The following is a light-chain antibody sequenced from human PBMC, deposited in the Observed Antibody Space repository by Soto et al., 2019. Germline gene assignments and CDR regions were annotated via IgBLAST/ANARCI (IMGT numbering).Light chain of an antibody. CDR2: LGS. CDR1: QSLLHSNGYNY. V-gene: IGKV2-28*01. J-gene: IGKJ1*01. CDR3: MQALQTSPT. Sequence: DIVLTQSPLSQPVTPGEPASISCRSSQSLLHSNGYNYLDWYVQKPGQSPRLLIYLGSNRASGVPDRLSGSGSGTDFTLKISRVEAEDVGVYYRMQALQTSPTFGQGTKVEIK.